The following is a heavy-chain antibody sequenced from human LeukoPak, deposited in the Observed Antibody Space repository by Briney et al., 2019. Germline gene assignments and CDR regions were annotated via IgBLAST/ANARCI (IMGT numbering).Heavy chain of an antibody. CDR2: TNHSGST. D-gene: IGHD6-19*01. Sequence: SETLSLTCAVYGGSFSGYYWSWIRQPPGKGLEWIGETNHSGSTNYNPSLKSRATISVDTSKNQFSLKLSSVPAADTAVYYCARGESSSGSMFWYFDYWGQGTLVTVSS. V-gene: IGHV4-34*01. CDR1: GGSFSGYY. J-gene: IGHJ4*02. CDR3: ARGESSSGSMFWYFDY.